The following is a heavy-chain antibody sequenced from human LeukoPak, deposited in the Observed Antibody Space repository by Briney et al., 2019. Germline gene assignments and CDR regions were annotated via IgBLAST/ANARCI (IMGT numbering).Heavy chain of an antibody. CDR3: ARRGSTRSYGYWFDP. V-gene: IGHV3-53*01. D-gene: IGHD1-26*01. J-gene: IGHJ5*02. CDR1: GFTVSSNY. CDR2: IYSGGST. Sequence: QPGGSLRLSCAASGFTVSSNYMSWVRQAPGKGLEWVSVIYSGGSTYYADSVKGRFTISRDNSKNTLYLQMNSLRAEDTAVYYCARRGSTRSYGYWFDPWGQGTLVTVFS.